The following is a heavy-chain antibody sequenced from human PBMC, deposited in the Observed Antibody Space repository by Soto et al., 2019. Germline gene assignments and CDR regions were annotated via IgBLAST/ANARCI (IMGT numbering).Heavy chain of an antibody. Sequence: EVQLLESGGGLVQPGGSLRLSCAASGFTFSSYAMSWVRQAPGKGLEWVSAISGSGGRTYYADSVKGRFTISRDNSKNTLDLQIYRLKAEDTAVYCCAKASFTLVRGVPPDYWGQGPLVTVAS. CDR2: ISGSGGRT. D-gene: IGHD3-10*01. J-gene: IGHJ4*02. CDR1: GFTFSSYA. CDR3: AKASFTLVRGVPPDY. V-gene: IGHV3-23*01.